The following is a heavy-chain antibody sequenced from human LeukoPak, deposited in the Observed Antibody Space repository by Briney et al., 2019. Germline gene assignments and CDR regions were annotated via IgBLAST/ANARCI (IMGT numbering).Heavy chain of an antibody. J-gene: IGHJ5*02. V-gene: IGHV1-18*01. CDR3: ARDLIETIFGVVIIGGWFDP. CDR1: GYTFTSYG. CDR2: ISAYNGNT. Sequence: ASVKVSCKASGYTFTSYGISWVRQAPGQELEWMGWISAYNGNTNYAQKLQGRVTMTTDTSTSTAYMELRSLRSVDTAVYYCARDLIETIFGVVIIGGWFDPWGQGTLVTVSS. D-gene: IGHD3-3*01.